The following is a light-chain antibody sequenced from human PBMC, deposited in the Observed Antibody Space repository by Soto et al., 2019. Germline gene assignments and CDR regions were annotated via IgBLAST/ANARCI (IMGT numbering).Light chain of an antibody. J-gene: IGLJ2*01. CDR2: RNN. V-gene: IGLV1-47*01. Sequence: QSVLTQPPSASGTPGQRVTISCSGRSSNIGSNYVFWYQHLPGTAPKLLIYRNNQRPSGVPDRFSGSKSGTSASLAISGLRSEDETDYYCAAWDDSLSGVVFGGGTQLTVL. CDR3: AAWDDSLSGVV. CDR1: SSNIGSNY.